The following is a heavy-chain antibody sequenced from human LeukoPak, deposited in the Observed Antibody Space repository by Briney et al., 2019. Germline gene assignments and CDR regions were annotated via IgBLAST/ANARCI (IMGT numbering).Heavy chain of an antibody. J-gene: IGHJ4*02. CDR3: AGLGTTVPDY. CDR1: GGSFSGYY. D-gene: IGHD4-17*01. CDR2: INHSGST. Sequence: SETLSLTCAVYGGSFSGYYWSWIRQPPGKGLEWIGEINHSGSTNYNPSLKSRVTISVDTSKNQFSLKLSSVTAADTAVYYCAGLGTTVPDYWGQGTLVTVSS. V-gene: IGHV4-34*01.